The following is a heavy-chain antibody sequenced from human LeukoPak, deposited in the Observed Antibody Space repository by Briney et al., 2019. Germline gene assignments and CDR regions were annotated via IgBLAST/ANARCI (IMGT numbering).Heavy chain of an antibody. Sequence: GGSLGLSCAASGFTFSSYSMNWVRQAPGKGLEWVSYISSSSSTIYYADSVKGRFTISRDNAKNSLYLQMNSLRAEDMAVYTCAGEILEECTTTIVAFISGFDPWGQGTLFTVSS. CDR1: GFTFSSYS. J-gene: IGHJ5*02. V-gene: IGHV3-48*01. CDR3: AGEILEECTTTIVAFISGFDP. D-gene: IGHD3-22*01. CDR2: ISSSSSTI.